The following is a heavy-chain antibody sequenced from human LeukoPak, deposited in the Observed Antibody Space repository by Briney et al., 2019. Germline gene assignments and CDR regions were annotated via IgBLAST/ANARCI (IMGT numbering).Heavy chain of an antibody. Sequence: TGGSLRLSCAASGFNFDDFGMSWVRHAPGKGLQWVSIINWDGGSTGYADSVKGRFTISRDNAKNSLYLQMNSLRVEDTAFYYCAREGYGSDWDYWGQGTLVTVSS. D-gene: IGHD4-17*01. CDR2: INWDGGST. V-gene: IGHV3-20*04. J-gene: IGHJ4*02. CDR3: AREGYGSDWDY. CDR1: GFNFDDFG.